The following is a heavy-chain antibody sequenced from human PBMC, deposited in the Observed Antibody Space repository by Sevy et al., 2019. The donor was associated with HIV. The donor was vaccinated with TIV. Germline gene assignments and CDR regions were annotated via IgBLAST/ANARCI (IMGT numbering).Heavy chain of an antibody. CDR2: ISYDGSNK. J-gene: IGHJ4*02. D-gene: IGHD2-2*01. V-gene: IGHV3-30*18. CDR1: GFTFSSYG. Sequence: GGSLRLSCAASGFTFSSYGMHWVRQAPGKGLEWVAVISYDGSNKYYADSVKGRFTISRDNSKNTLYLQMNSLRAEDTAVYYCAKDMDPLGYCSSTSCYRGASADYWGQGTLVTVSS. CDR3: AKDMDPLGYCSSTSCYRGASADY.